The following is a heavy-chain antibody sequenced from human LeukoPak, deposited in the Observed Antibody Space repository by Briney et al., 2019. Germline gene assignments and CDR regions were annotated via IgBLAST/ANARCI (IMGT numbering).Heavy chain of an antibody. CDR1: GYTFTSYD. V-gene: IGHV1-8*01. CDR2: MYPNSGNT. CDR3: ARWEAYGSGSRGDY. Sequence: ASVKVSCKASGYTFTSYDINWVRQATGQGLEWMGWMYPNSGNTGYAQKFQGRVAMTRNTSISTAYMELSSLRSEDTAVYYCARWEAYGSGSRGDYWGQGTLVTVSS. D-gene: IGHD3-10*01. J-gene: IGHJ4*02.